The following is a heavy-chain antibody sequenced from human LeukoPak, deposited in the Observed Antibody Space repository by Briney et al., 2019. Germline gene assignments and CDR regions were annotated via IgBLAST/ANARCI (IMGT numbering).Heavy chain of an antibody. CDR2: ISYDGSNK. V-gene: IGHV3-30*03. CDR3: ATTFGVVIRRDY. D-gene: IGHD3-3*01. CDR1: GFTFSSYG. Sequence: GGSLRLSCAASGFTFSSYGMHWVRQAPGKGLEWVAVISYDGSNKYYADSVKGRFTISRDNSKNTLYLQMNSLRAEDTAVYYCATTFGVVIRRDYWGQGTLVTVSS. J-gene: IGHJ4*02.